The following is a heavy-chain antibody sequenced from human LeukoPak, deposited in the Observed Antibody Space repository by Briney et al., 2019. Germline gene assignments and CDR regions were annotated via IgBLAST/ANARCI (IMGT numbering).Heavy chain of an antibody. J-gene: IGHJ3*01. V-gene: IGHV4-59*01. CDR1: GGSISNYY. CDR2: IYNSGTT. Sequence: PSETLSLTCTVSGGSISNYYWSWIRHPPGKGLEWIAYIYNSGTTNYNPSLKGRVTISVDTSKNQFSLKVSSVTAADTAVYYCARDVDAFDVWGQGTMVTVSS. CDR3: ARDVDAFDV.